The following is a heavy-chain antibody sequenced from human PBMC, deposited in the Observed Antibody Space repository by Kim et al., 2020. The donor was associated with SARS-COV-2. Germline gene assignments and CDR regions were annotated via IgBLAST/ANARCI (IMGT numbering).Heavy chain of an antibody. V-gene: IGHV7-4-1*02. CDR3: AREYSSGWNWFDP. J-gene: IGHJ5*02. Sequence: YDQRVTGRFVFSLDPSVSTAHLQISSLTAEDTAVYYCAREYSSGWNWFDPWGQGTLVTVSS. D-gene: IGHD6-19*01.